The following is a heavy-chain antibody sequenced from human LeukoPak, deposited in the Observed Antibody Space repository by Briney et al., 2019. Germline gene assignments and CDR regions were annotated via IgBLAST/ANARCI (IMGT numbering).Heavy chain of an antibody. J-gene: IGHJ5*02. V-gene: IGHV3-9*01. Sequence: GGSLRLSCAASGFTFDDYAMHWARQVPGKGLEWVSGISWNSGSIGYAASVTGRFTISRDNAKNSLYLQMNSLRAEDTALYYCAKGTGYSYGNNWFDPWGQGTLVTVSS. CDR1: GFTFDDYA. CDR3: AKGTGYSYGNNWFDP. D-gene: IGHD5-18*01. CDR2: ISWNSGSI.